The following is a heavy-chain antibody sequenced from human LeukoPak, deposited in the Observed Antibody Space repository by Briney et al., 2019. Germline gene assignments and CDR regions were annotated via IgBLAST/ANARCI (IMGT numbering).Heavy chain of an antibody. D-gene: IGHD1-26*01. CDR3: AADPREGNAFDI. CDR2: IVVGSGNT. V-gene: IGHV1-58*01. J-gene: IGHJ3*02. CDR1: GFTFTSSA. Sequence: SVKVSCKASGFTFTSSAVQWVRQARGQRLEWIGWIVVGSGNTNYAQKFQERVTITRDMSTSTAYMELSSLRSEDTAVYYCAADPREGNAFDIWGQGTMVTVSS.